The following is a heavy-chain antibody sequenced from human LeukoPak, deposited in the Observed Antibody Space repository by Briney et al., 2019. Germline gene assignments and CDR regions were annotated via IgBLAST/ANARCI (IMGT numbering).Heavy chain of an antibody. J-gene: IGHJ4*02. D-gene: IGHD3-10*01. V-gene: IGHV3-23*01. CDR3: AKAMVRGVIVGFDY. CDR1: GFTFSSYA. CDR2: ISGSGGST. Sequence: GGSLRLSCAASGFTFSSYAMSWVRQAPGKGLEWVSAISGSGGSTYYADSVKGRFTIPRDNSKNTLYLQMNSLRAEDTAVYYCAKAMVRGVIVGFDYWGQGTLVTVSS.